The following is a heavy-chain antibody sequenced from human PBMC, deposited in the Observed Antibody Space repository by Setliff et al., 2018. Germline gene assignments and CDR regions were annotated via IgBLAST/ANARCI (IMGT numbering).Heavy chain of an antibody. V-gene: IGHV4-4*08. CDR1: GGSLNNFH. Sequence: SETLSLTCTVSGGSLNNFHWSWIRQSPGKGLEWIGFVYSSGGTNYNASLKSRLTISVDTSKNQFSLKLRSVTAADTAVYYRARTGTYRYFDYWGQGTLVTVSS. J-gene: IGHJ4*02. D-gene: IGHD1-1*01. CDR2: VYSSGGT. CDR3: ARTGTYRYFDY.